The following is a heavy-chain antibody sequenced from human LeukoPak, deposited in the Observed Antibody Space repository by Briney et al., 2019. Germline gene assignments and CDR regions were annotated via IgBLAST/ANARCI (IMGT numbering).Heavy chain of an antibody. V-gene: IGHV1-2*02. CDR2: IHPNNGAT. CDR3: ARDGPAQMVDFDY. CDR1: GYTCTGSGWY. Sequence: ASVKVSCKASGYTCTGSGWYLYWLRQAPGQGLECVGWIHPNNGATLYAQKFQGRVAMTTDTSISTAYMVLSRLRPDDTAMYYCARDGPAQMVDFDYWGQGTLVTVSS. D-gene: IGHD3-10*01. J-gene: IGHJ4*02.